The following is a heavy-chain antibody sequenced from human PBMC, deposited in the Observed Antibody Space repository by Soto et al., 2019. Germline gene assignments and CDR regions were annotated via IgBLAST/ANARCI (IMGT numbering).Heavy chain of an antibody. Sequence: PGGSLRLSCAASGFTFSSYAMSWVRQAPGKGLEWVSAISGSGGSTYYADSVKGRFTISRDNSKNTLYLQMNSLRAEDTAVYYCAKGGLGYCSGGSCSTYYSAAVWGKGPTVSVSS. CDR2: ISGSGGST. V-gene: IGHV3-23*01. CDR1: GFTFSSYA. D-gene: IGHD2-15*01. CDR3: AKGGLGYCSGGSCSTYYSAAV. J-gene: IGHJ6*03.